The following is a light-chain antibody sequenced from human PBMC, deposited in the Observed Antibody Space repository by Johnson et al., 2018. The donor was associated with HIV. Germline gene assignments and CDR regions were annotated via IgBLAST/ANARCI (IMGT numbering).Light chain of an antibody. Sequence: QSVLTQPPSVSAAPGQKVTISCSGSSSNIGNNYVSWYQQLPGTAPKLLIYDNNKRPSGIPDRFFGSKSGTSATLGITGLQTGDEADYYCGTWDSSLSASYVFGTWTKVTVL. V-gene: IGLV1-51*01. CDR3: GTWDSSLSASYV. J-gene: IGLJ1*01. CDR1: SSNIGNNY. CDR2: DNN.